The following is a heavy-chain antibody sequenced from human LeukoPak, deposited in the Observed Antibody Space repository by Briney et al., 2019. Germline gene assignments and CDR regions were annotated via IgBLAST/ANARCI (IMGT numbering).Heavy chain of an antibody. CDR2: IYYSGST. D-gene: IGHD6-6*01. Sequence: RPSETLSLTCTVSAGSINNYYWSWIRQPPGKGLEWIGYIYYSGSTNYNPSLKSRVTKSVDTSKKQVSLNLSSVTAADTAVYYCARVAARYVGMDVWGQGTTVTVSS. J-gene: IGHJ6*02. CDR3: ARVAARYVGMDV. CDR1: AGSINNYY. V-gene: IGHV4-59*01.